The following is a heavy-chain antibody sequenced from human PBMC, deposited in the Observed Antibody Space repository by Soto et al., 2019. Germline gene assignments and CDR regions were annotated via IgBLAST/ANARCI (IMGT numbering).Heavy chain of an antibody. CDR1: GFTFSSSG. CDR3: AKGDGHKYYYGMDV. Sequence: QVQLVESGGGVVQPGRSLRLSCAASGFTFSSSGMHWVRQAPGKGLEWVAVISYDGSNKYYADSVKGRVTISRDNSKNTLYLQMNSLRAEDTAVYYCAKGDGHKYYYGMDVWGQGTTVTVSS. J-gene: IGHJ6*02. V-gene: IGHV3-30*18. CDR2: ISYDGSNK.